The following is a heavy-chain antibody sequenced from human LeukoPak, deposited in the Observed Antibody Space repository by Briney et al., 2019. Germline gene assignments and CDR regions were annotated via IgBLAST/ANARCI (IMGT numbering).Heavy chain of an antibody. CDR1: GFTFSSYA. J-gene: IGHJ4*02. D-gene: IGHD5-18*01. V-gene: IGHV3-15*01. CDR2: IKRKTDGGTT. Sequence: RGSLRLSCAASGFTFSSYAMHWVRQAPGKGLEWVGRIKRKTDGGTTDYAAPVKGRFTISRDDSKNTLYLQMNSLKTEDTAVYYCTTHPRGYTIYRGQGTLVTVSS. CDR3: TTHPRGYTIY.